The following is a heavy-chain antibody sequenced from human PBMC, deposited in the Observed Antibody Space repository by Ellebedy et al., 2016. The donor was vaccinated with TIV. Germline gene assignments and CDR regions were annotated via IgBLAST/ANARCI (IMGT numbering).Heavy chain of an antibody. J-gene: IGHJ4*02. CDR3: ARVRGYSGYAFFDY. Sequence: GESLKISXAASGFTFSSYWMSWVRQAPGKGLEWVANIKQDGSEKYYVDSVKGRFTISRDNAKNSLYLQMNSLRAEDTAVYYCARVRGYSGYAFFDYWGQGTLVTVSS. V-gene: IGHV3-7*01. CDR2: IKQDGSEK. CDR1: GFTFSSYW. D-gene: IGHD5-12*01.